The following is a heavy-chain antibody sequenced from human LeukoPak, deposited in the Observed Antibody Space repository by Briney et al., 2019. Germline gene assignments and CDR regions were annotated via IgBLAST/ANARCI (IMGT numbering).Heavy chain of an antibody. CDR3: AELGITMIGGV. CDR1: GFTFSSYG. V-gene: IGHV3-23*01. CDR2: ISGNGGTT. D-gene: IGHD3-10*02. Sequence: PGGSLRLSCAASGFTFSSYGMTWVRQAPGKGLEWVPRISGNGGTTYYGDSVKGRFTISRDNSKNTLYLQMNSLRAEDTAVYYCAELGITMIGGVWGKGTTVTISS. J-gene: IGHJ6*04.